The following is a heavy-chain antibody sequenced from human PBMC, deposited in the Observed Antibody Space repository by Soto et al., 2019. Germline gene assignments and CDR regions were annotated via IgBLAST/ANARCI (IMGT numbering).Heavy chain of an antibody. D-gene: IGHD6-13*01. CDR2: INSDGSST. V-gene: IGHV3-74*01. CDR3: ARAKSWEQQLVPWFDP. J-gene: IGHJ5*02. CDR1: GFTFSSYW. Sequence: PGGSLRLSCAASGFTFSSYWMHWVRQAPGKGLVWVSRINSDGSSTSYADSVKGRFTISRDNAKNTLYLQMNSLRAEDTAVYYCARAKSWEQQLVPWFDPWGQGTLVTVSS.